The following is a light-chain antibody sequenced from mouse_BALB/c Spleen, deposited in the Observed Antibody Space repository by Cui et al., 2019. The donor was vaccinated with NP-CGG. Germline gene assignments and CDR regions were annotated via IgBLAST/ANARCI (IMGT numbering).Light chain of an antibody. V-gene: IGLV1*01. CDR1: TGAVTTSNY. CDR3: ALWYSNHWV. J-gene: IGLJ1*01. Sequence: QAVVTSESALTTSPGETVTLTCRSNTGAVTTSNYANWVQEKPDHLFTGLIGGTNNRVPGVPARFSGSLIEDKAALTITGAQTEDEAIYFCALWYSNHWVFGGGTKLTVL. CDR2: GTN.